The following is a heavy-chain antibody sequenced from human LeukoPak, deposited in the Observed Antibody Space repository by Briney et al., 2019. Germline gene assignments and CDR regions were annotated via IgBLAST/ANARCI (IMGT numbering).Heavy chain of an antibody. CDR2: ISPYNGNT. J-gene: IGHJ4*02. Sequence: ASVKVSCKASGYDFTSVGITWVRQAPGQGLEWMGWISPYNGNTRYVQKLRGRVTMTTDTSTSTAYMELRSLRFDDTAVYYCARAGSGSGWYFDYWGQGTLVTVSA. CDR1: GYDFTSVG. V-gene: IGHV1-18*01. CDR3: ARAGSGSGWYFDY. D-gene: IGHD6-19*01.